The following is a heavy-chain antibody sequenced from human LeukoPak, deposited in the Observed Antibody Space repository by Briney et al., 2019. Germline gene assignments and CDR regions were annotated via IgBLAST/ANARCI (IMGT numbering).Heavy chain of an antibody. CDR2: IDGDGSTT. V-gene: IGHV3-74*01. D-gene: IGHD6-13*01. CDR1: EFSFTNSW. CDR3: ARSIYSSSHQDY. J-gene: IGHJ4*02. Sequence: PGGSLRLSCAAAEFSFTNSWMHWVRQAPGKGLVWVSRIDGDGSTTNYAGSVKGRFTISRDNAKNTLYLQMNSLRAEDTAVYYCARSIYSSSHQDYWGQGTLVTVSS.